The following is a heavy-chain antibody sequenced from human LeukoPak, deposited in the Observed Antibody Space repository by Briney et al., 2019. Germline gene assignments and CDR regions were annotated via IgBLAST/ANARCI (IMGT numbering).Heavy chain of an antibody. CDR1: GYSISSGYY. Sequence: SETLSLTCAVSGYSISSGYYWGWIRQPPGKGREWIGSIYHSGGTYYNLSLKSRVTISVYTSKNQSSLKLGSVTAADTAVYYCARLLNAFDIWGQGTMVTVSS. J-gene: IGHJ3*02. CDR2: IYHSGGT. V-gene: IGHV4-38-2*01. CDR3: ARLLNAFDI.